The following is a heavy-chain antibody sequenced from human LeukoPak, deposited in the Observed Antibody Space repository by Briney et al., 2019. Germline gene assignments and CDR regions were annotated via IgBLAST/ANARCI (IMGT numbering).Heavy chain of an antibody. V-gene: IGHV3-48*01. CDR3: ARGGAARPDY. Sequence: GGSLRLSCAASGFTFNNYGMNWVRQAPGKGLEWVSYISASRSNINYADSVKGRFTISRDNAKNSLYLQMNSLRAEDTAVYYCARGGAARPDYWGQGTLVTVPS. CDR2: ISASRSNI. D-gene: IGHD6-6*01. CDR1: GFTFNNYG. J-gene: IGHJ4*02.